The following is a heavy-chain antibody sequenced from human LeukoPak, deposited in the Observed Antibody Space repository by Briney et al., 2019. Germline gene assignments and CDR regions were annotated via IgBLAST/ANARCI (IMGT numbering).Heavy chain of an antibody. D-gene: IGHD3-3*01. J-gene: IGHJ4*02. V-gene: IGHV4-34*01. CDR3: ARGELSWSGYYSFDY. CDR2: INHSGST. CDR1: GGSFSGYY. Sequence: PSETLSLTCAVYGGSFSGYYWSWIRQPPGKELEWIGEINHSGSTNYNPSLKSRVTISVDTSKNQFSLKLSSVTAADTAVYYCARGELSWSGYYSFDYWGQGTLVTVSS.